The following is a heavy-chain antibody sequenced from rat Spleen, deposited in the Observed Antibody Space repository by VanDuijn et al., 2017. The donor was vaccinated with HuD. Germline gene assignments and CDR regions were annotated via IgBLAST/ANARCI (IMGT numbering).Heavy chain of an antibody. D-gene: IGHD1-6*01. CDR1: GFTFSDYY. Sequence: EVQLVESDGGLVQPGRSLKLSCAASGFTFSDYYMAWVRQAPTKGLEWVATIGYDGCTTYYRDSVRGRFTFSRDYAKSTLYLQMDSLRSEDTATYYCARHPHTTDYYYYFHYWGQGVMVTVSS. CDR3: ARHPHTTDYYYYFHY. V-gene: IGHV5-29*01. CDR2: IGYDGCTT. J-gene: IGHJ2*01.